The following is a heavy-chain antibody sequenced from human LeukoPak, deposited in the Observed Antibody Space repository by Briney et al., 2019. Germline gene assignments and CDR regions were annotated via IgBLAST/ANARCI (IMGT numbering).Heavy chain of an antibody. V-gene: IGHV3-7*01. CDR1: GFSFSDAW. D-gene: IGHD6-19*01. J-gene: IGHJ4*02. CDR3: AKMVKAGNFDY. Sequence: GGSHRLSCAASGFSFSDAWMSWVRQAPGKGLEWVANIKQDGSEKYYVDSVKGRFTISRDNAKNSLYLQMNSLRAEDTAVYYCAKMVKAGNFDYWGQGTLVTVSS. CDR2: IKQDGSEK.